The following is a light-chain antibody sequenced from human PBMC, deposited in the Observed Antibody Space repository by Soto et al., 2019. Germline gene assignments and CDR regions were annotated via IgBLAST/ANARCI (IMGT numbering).Light chain of an antibody. CDR2: EVS. J-gene: IGLJ2*01. V-gene: IGLV2-14*01. Sequence: QSVLTQPRSVSGSPGQSVTISCTGTSSDVGGYNYVSWYQQHPGKAPKLMIFEVSDRPSGVSSRFSGSKSGNTASLSISGLQPEDEADYYCSSYKRGATLVFGGGTKLTVL. CDR1: SSDVGGYNY. CDR3: SSYKRGATLV.